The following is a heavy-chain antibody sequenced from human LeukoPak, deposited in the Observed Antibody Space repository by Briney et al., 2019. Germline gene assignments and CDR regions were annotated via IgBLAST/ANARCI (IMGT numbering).Heavy chain of an antibody. CDR3: ARGGVVTITTLDY. J-gene: IGHJ4*02. V-gene: IGHV3-48*04. D-gene: IGHD3-22*01. Sequence: GGSLRLSCAASGFAFSNYLMHWVRQAPGKGLEWVSYIGSGGSRTIYYADSVKGRFTVSRDNAKNSLYLQMNSLRAEDTAVYYCARGGVVTITTLDYWGQGTLVTVSS. CDR1: GFAFSNYL. CDR2: IGSGGSRTI.